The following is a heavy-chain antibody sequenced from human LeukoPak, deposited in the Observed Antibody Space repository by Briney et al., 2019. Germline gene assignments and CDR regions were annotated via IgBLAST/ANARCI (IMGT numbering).Heavy chain of an antibody. CDR1: GLSLSNARMG. CDR3: ARVLLDWAHTLDY. V-gene: IGHV2-26*01. Sequence: SGPTLVKPTQTLTLTCTVSGLSLSNARMGVSWIRQPPGKALEWLGHIYSNDEKFYTTSLKSRLTISKDTPKSQVVLTMTNMDPVDTATYYCARVLLDWAHTLDYWGQGTLVTVSS. J-gene: IGHJ4*02. D-gene: IGHD3/OR15-3a*01. CDR2: IYSNDEK.